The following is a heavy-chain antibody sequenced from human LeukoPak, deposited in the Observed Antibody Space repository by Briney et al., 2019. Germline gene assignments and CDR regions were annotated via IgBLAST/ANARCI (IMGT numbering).Heavy chain of an antibody. Sequence: SETLSLTCAVSGGSISSGGYSWSWIRQPPGKGLEWIGYIYHSGSTYYNPSLKSRVTISVDRSKNQFSLKLSSVTAADTAVYYCASSDYYDSSGFCYWGQGTLVTVSS. CDR2: IYHSGST. V-gene: IGHV4-30-2*01. CDR1: GGSISSGGYS. J-gene: IGHJ4*02. D-gene: IGHD3-22*01. CDR3: ASSDYYDSSGFCY.